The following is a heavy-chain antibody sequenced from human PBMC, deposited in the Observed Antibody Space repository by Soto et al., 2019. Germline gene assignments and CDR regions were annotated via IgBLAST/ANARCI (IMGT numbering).Heavy chain of an antibody. CDR1: GFTFSSNY. J-gene: IGHJ6*02. CDR2: IYSGGST. CDR3: ARERVATDYYYYGMDV. V-gene: IGHV3-53*01. D-gene: IGHD5-12*01. Sequence: GGSLRLSCAASGFTFSSNYMSWVRQAPGKGLEWVSVIYSGGSTYYADSVKGRFTISRDNSKNTLYLQMNSLRAEDTAVYYCARERVATDYYYYGMDVWGQGTTVTVSS.